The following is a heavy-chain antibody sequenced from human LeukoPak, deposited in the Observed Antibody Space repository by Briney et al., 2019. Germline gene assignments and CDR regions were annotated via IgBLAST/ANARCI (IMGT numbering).Heavy chain of an antibody. V-gene: IGHV1-2*02. D-gene: IGHD6-19*01. CDR3: ASSGGWYYYYYYMDV. CDR1: GYTFTGYY. Sequence: ASVKVSCKASGYTFTGYYMHWVRQAPGQGLEWMGWINPNSGGTNYAQKFQGRVTMTRDTSISTAYMELSRLRSDDTAVYYCASSGGWYYYYYYMDVWGKGTTVTVSS. J-gene: IGHJ6*03. CDR2: INPNSGGT.